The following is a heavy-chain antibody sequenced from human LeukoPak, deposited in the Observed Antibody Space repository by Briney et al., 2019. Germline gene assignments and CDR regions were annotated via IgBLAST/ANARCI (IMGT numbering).Heavy chain of an antibody. CDR3: AHRKHSLYSFDY. V-gene: IGHV2-5*01. Sequence: SGPTLGEPTQTLTLTCTFSGFSLSTGGLGVGWLRQPPGKALEWLALIYWNDDKRYSPSLKSRLTITKATSKNQVVLTMTNMDPVDTATYFCAHRKHSLYSFDYWGQGTTVTVSS. D-gene: IGHD2-8*01. J-gene: IGHJ4*03. CDR1: GFSLSTGGLG. CDR2: IYWNDDK.